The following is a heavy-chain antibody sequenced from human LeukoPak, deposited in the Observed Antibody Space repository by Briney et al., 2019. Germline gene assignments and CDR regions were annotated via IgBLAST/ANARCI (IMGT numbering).Heavy chain of an antibody. J-gene: IGHJ6*02. V-gene: IGHV3-7*01. D-gene: IGHD3-3*01. Sequence: GGSLRLSCVASGFTSSSYWMSWVRQAPGKGLEWVANIKQDGSEKYYVDSVKGRFTISRDNAKNSLYLQMNSLRAEDTAVYYCARVRSEEWLLYYYYGMDVWGQGTTVTVSS. CDR3: ARVRSEEWLLYYYYGMDV. CDR1: GFTSSSYW. CDR2: IKQDGSEK.